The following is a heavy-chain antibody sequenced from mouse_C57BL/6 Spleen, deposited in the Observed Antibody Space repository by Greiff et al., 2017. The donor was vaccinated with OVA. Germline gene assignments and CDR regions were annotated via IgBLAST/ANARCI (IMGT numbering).Heavy chain of an antibody. CDR3: VRHARNYYAMDY. Sequence: EVKVVESGGGLVQPKGSLKLSCAASGFSFNTYAMNWVRQAPGKGLEWVARIRSKSNNYATYYADSVKDRFTISRDDSESMLYLQMNNLKTEDTAMYYCVRHARNYYAMDYWGQGTSVTVSS. CDR2: IRSKSNNYAT. J-gene: IGHJ4*01. V-gene: IGHV10-1*01. CDR1: GFSFNTYA.